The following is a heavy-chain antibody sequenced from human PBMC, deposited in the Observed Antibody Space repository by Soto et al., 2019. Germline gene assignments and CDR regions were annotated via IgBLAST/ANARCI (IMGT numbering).Heavy chain of an antibody. CDR1: GYTFTSYG. CDR3: AREFFSGSYRQSDC. Sequence: QVQLVQSGAEVKKPGASVKVSCKASGYTFTSYGINWVRQATGQGLEWMGWMNPNSGNTGYAQKFQGRVTMTRNTSISTAYMELSSLRSEDTAVYFCAREFFSGSYRQSDCWGQGTLATVSS. CDR2: MNPNSGNT. V-gene: IGHV1-8*01. J-gene: IGHJ4*02. D-gene: IGHD3-16*02.